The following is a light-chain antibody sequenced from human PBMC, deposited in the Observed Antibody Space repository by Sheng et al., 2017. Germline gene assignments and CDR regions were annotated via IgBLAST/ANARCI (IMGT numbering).Light chain of an antibody. Sequence: EIVLTQSPGTLSLSPGDRATLSCRASQTVSSNYLAWYLQKAGQPPRLLIYGASTRATGIPDRFSGSGSGTDFTLTITRLEPEDFAVYYCQQYVTPALTFGGGTKVVI. CDR2: GAS. J-gene: IGKJ4*01. CDR3: QQYVTPALT. CDR1: QTVSSNY. V-gene: IGKV3-20*01.